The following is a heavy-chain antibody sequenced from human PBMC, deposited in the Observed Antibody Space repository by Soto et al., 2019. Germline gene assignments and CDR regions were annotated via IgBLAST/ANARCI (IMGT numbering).Heavy chain of an antibody. CDR2: IKPKSEGETA. CDR3: ATDPYSSVAT. J-gene: IGHJ4*02. V-gene: IGHV3-15*07. Sequence: EMQLVQSGGGLVKPGGSLRLSCVASRFNFSAAWLNWIRQAPGKGLEWVGRIKPKSEGETADYTAPVRTRFTISRNESQLTLNLQMDSLTTEDTAVYYCATDPYSSVATWGLGVLVTVSS. D-gene: IGHD6-19*01. CDR1: RFNFSAAW.